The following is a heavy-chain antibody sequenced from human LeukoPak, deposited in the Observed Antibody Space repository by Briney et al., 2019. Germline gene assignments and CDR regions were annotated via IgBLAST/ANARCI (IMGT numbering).Heavy chain of an antibody. CDR1: GFTVSSSY. CDR2: FYSGGKT. CDR3: VTGGGYNGLDY. V-gene: IGHV3-53*01. J-gene: IGHJ4*02. Sequence: PGGSLRLSCAASGFTVSSSYMSWVRQAPGKGLEWVSVFYSGGKTYYTDSVKGRFTISRDNSKNTLYLQMNSLRTEDTAVYYCVTGGGYNGLDYWGQGALVTVSS. D-gene: IGHD5-12*01.